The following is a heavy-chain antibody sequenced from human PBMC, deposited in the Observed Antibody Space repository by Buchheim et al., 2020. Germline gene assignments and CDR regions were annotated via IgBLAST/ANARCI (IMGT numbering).Heavy chain of an antibody. J-gene: IGHJ4*02. CDR1: GFTFSSSG. V-gene: IGHV3-33*01. CDR2: IWYDGSNK. D-gene: IGHD3-9*01. Sequence: QVQLVESGGGVVQPGRSLRLSCAASGFTFSSSGMHWVRQAPGKGLEWVAVIWYDGSNKYYADSVKGRVTISRDNSKNTLYLQMNSLRAEDTAVHYCARGDILTGYFDYWGQGTL. CDR3: ARGDILTGYFDY.